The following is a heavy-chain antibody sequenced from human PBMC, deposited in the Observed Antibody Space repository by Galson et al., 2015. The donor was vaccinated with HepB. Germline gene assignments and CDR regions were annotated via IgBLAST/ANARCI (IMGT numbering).Heavy chain of an antibody. Sequence: QSGAEVKKPGESLRISCKGSGYSFTSYWISWVRQMPGKGLEWMGRIDPSDSYTNYSPSFQGHVTISADKSISTAYLQWSSLKASDTAMYYCARQERFGELLTWFDPWGQGTLVTVSS. J-gene: IGHJ5*02. CDR1: GYSFTSYW. D-gene: IGHD3-10*01. V-gene: IGHV5-10-1*01. CDR3: ARQERFGELLTWFDP. CDR2: IDPSDSYT.